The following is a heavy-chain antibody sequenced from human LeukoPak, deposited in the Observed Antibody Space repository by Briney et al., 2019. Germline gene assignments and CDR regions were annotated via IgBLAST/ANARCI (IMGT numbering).Heavy chain of an antibody. Sequence: SETLSLTCSVSGGSISSSNYYWSWIRQPAGKGLEWIGRIYTSESTNYNPSLKSRVTISVDTSRNQFSLKLSSVTAADTAVYYCARGFDYMDVWGKGTTVTVSS. CDR2: IYTSEST. CDR1: GGSISSSNYY. D-gene: IGHD3-9*01. J-gene: IGHJ6*03. CDR3: ARGFDYMDV. V-gene: IGHV4-61*02.